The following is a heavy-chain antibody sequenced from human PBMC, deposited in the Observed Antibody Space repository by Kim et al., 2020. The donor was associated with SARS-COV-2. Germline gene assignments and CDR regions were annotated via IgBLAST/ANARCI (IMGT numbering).Heavy chain of an antibody. CDR3: AKGYIAVAGEDY. J-gene: IGHJ4*02. V-gene: IGHV3-30*02. Sequence: YYADSVKGRFTISRDNSKNTLYLQMNSLRAEDTAVYYCAKGYIAVAGEDYWGQGTLVTVSS. D-gene: IGHD6-19*01.